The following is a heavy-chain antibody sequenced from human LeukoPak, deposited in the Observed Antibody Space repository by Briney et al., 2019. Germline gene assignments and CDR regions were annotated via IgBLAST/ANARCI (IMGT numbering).Heavy chain of an antibody. J-gene: IGHJ3*02. CDR2: IIPIFGTA. V-gene: IGHV1-69*05. CDR1: GGTFSSYA. Sequence: GSSVKVSCKASGGTFSSYAISWVRQAPGQGLEWMGGIIPIFGTANYAQKFQGRVTITTDEPTSTAYMELSSLRSEDTAVYYCARWNSETDAFDIWGQGTMVPSLQ. D-gene: IGHD1-7*01. CDR3: ARWNSETDAFDI.